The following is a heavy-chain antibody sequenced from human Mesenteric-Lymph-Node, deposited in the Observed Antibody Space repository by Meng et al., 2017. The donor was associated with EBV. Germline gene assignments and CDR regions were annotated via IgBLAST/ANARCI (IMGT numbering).Heavy chain of an antibody. J-gene: IGHJ5*02. CDR1: CYTLSGYY. CDR3: AREGGA. CDR2: ISRTDGSA. Sequence: QVQVVQLGAEGKKPGASVNVSCNAACYTLSGYYLDWVQLTPGQGLEWMGMISRTDGSATYAKNFQGRLTVTSDTSTTTAYMELSSLRSEDTAVYYCAREGGAWGQGTLVTVSS. V-gene: IGHV1-46*01. D-gene: IGHD2-21*01.